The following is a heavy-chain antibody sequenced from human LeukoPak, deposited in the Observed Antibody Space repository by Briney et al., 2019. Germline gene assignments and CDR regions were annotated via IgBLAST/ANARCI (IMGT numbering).Heavy chain of an antibody. J-gene: IGHJ4*02. V-gene: IGHV3-23*01. CDR3: AKETRLIAVPYYFDY. CDR2: YSGSGGST. D-gene: IGHD6-19*01. Sequence: GGSLRLSCAAWGFTFSSYAMRWVRQAPGGGLEWLSSYSGSGGSTYYADSVKGRFAISRDNSKNTLYLQMNSLRAEDTAVYYCAKETRLIAVPYYFDYWGQGTLVTVSS. CDR1: GFTFSSYA.